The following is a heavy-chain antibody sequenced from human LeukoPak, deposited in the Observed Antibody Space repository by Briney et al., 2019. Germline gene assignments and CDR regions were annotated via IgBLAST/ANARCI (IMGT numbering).Heavy chain of an antibody. CDR1: GGSISSYY. V-gene: IGHV4-59*08. J-gene: IGHJ4*02. D-gene: IGHD6-19*01. CDR3: ARHQRTAVAGYFDY. Sequence: SETLSLTCTVSGGSISSYYWSWIRQPPGKRLEWIGHIYYSGSTNYNPSLKSRVTISVDTSKNQFSLKMSSVTAADTAVYYCARHQRTAVAGYFDYWGQGTLVTVSS. CDR2: IYYSGST.